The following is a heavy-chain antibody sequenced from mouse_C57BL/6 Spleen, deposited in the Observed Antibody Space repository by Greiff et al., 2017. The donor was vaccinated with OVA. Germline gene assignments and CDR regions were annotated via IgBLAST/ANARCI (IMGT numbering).Heavy chain of an antibody. Sequence: EVQLQQSGAELVRPGASVKLSCTASGFNIKDDYMHRVKQRPEQGLEWIGWIDPENGDTEYASKFQGKATITADTSSNTAYLQLSSLTSEDTAVYYCTTGTEDYDGFAYWGQGTLVTVSA. J-gene: IGHJ3*01. CDR1: GFNIKDDY. CDR2: IDPENGDT. D-gene: IGHD2-4*01. CDR3: TTGTEDYDGFAY. V-gene: IGHV14-4*01.